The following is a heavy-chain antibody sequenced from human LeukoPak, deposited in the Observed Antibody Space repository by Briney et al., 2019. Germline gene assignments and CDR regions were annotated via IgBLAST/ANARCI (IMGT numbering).Heavy chain of an antibody. D-gene: IGHD3-10*01. CDR1: GYTFTSCG. Sequence: ASVKVSCKTSGYTFTSCGISWVRQAPGQGLEWMGWISAYNGNTNYVQKLQGRVTMTTDTSTSTAYMELRSLRSDDTAVYYCARDRQWFGELKSPFDYWGQGTLVTVSS. CDR3: ARDRQWFGELKSPFDY. CDR2: ISAYNGNT. V-gene: IGHV1-18*04. J-gene: IGHJ4*02.